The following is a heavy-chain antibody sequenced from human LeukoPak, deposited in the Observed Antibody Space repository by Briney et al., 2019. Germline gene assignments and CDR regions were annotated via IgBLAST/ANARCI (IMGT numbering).Heavy chain of an antibody. D-gene: IGHD4-17*01. CDR3: ARAPLYGGHADWFDP. V-gene: IGHV4-31*03. J-gene: IGHJ5*02. CDR2: IYYSGST. Sequence: SETLSLTCTVSGGSISSGGYYWSWIRQHPGKGLEWIGYIYYSGSTFYNPSFKSRVTISVDTSKNQFSLRLSSVTAADTAVYYCARAPLYGGHADWFDPWGQGTLVTVSS. CDR1: GGSISSGGYY.